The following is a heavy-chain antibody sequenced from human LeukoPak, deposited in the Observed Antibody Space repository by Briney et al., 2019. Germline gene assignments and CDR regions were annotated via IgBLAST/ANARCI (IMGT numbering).Heavy chain of an antibody. CDR1: GGSLSSGGYS. J-gene: IGHJ4*02. CDR2: IYHSGST. CDR3: ARGTHFDY. D-gene: IGHD1-1*01. V-gene: IGHV4-30-2*01. Sequence: SQTLSLTCAVSGGSLSSGGYSWGWIRQPPGKGLEWIGYIYHSGSTYYNPPLKTRVTISVDMSKNQFSLKLSSVTAADTAVYYCARGTHFDYWGQGTLVTVSS.